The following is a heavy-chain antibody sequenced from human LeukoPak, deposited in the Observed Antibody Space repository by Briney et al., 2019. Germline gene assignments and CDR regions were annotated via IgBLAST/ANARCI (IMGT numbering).Heavy chain of an antibody. CDR1: GGSFSGYY. J-gene: IGHJ4*02. CDR3: ARGGIAVAGEHDY. CDR2: INHSGST. D-gene: IGHD6-19*01. Sequence: SETLSLTCAVYGGSFSGYYWSWVPQPPGKGLEWIGEINHSGSTNYNPSLKSRVTISVDTSKNQFSLKLSSVTAADTAVYYCARGGIAVAGEHDYWGQGTLVIVSS. V-gene: IGHV4-34*01.